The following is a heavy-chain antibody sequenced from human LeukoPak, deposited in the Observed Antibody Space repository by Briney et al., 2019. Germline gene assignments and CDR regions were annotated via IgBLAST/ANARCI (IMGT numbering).Heavy chain of an antibody. CDR1: GFTVSSTY. CDR3: ARKYYYDSSGSDAFDT. CDR2: MYSGGST. D-gene: IGHD3-22*01. V-gene: IGHV3-53*01. Sequence: GGSLRLSCAASGFTVSSTYMSWVRQAPGKGLEWVSVMYSGGSTYYAASVQGRFTISRDSSKNTLYLQMNSLRAEDTAVYYCARKYYYDSSGSDAFDTWGQGTMVTVSS. J-gene: IGHJ3*02.